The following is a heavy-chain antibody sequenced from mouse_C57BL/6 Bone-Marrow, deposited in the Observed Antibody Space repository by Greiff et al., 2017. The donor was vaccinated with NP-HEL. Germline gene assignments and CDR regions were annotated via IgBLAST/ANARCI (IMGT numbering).Heavy chain of an antibody. Sequence: QVQLQQSGAELVKPGASVKFSCKASGYTFTSSWMHLVKQRPGQGLELIGMIHPNNGSTNYNVKFKSKATLTADKSSSTAYMQLSSLTSEDSAVYYCANDYDEDYWGQGTTLTVSS. V-gene: IGHV1-64*01. J-gene: IGHJ2*01. D-gene: IGHD2-4*01. CDR2: IHPNNGST. CDR3: ANDYDEDY. CDR1: GYTFTSSW.